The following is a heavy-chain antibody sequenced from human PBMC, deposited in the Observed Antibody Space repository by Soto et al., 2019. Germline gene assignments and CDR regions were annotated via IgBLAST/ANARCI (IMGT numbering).Heavy chain of an antibody. J-gene: IGHJ4*02. CDR1: GYSFTSYW. CDR2: IYPGDSDT. CDR3: ARHPPDTYDFWSGLYY. V-gene: IGHV5-51*01. D-gene: IGHD3-3*01. Sequence: PGESLKISCKGSGYSFTSYWIDWVRQMPGKGLEWMGIIYPGDSDTRYSPSFQGQVTISADKSISTAYLQWSSLKASDTAMYYCARHPPDTYDFWSGLYYWGQGTLVTVSS.